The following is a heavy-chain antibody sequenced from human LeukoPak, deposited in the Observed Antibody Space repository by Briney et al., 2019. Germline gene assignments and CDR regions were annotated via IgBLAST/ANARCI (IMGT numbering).Heavy chain of an antibody. J-gene: IGHJ3*02. CDR1: GFTFSSCA. V-gene: IGHV3-64D*09. CDR2: ISSNGGST. D-gene: IGHD3-22*01. Sequence: GGSLRLSCSASGFTFSSCAMHWVHQAPGKGLQYVSAISSNGGSTYYADSMKGRFTISRDNSKNTLYLQMSSLRAEDTAVYYCVKVLGSSGYYYADAFDIWGHGTMVTVSS. CDR3: VKVLGSSGYYYADAFDI.